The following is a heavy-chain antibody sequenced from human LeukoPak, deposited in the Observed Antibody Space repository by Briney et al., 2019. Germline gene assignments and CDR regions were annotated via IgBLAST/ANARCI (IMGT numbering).Heavy chain of an antibody. CDR2: ISYDGSNK. J-gene: IGHJ4*02. D-gene: IGHD3-22*01. CDR3: AREGFYDSSGYFDY. CDR1: GFAFSSYD. Sequence: PGGSLRLSCAASGFAFSSYDMHWVRQAPGKGLEWVAVISYDGSNKYYADSVKGRFTISRDNSKNTLYLQMNSLRAEDTAVYYCAREGFYDSSGYFDYWGQGTLVTVSS. V-gene: IGHV3-30*03.